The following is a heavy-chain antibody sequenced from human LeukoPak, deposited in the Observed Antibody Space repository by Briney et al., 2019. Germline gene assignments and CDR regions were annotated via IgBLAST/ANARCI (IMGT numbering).Heavy chain of an antibody. D-gene: IGHD3-16*01. CDR2: ISYDGPNK. Sequence: GGSLRLSCAASGFTFSSYAMHWVRQAPGKGLEWVAAISYDGPNKYYVDSVKGRFTISRDNSKNTLYLQMNSLRAEDTAVYYCARRYPPVWGANRRPQEVRKYYFDQWGQGTLVPVSS. V-gene: IGHV3-30*04. CDR1: GFTFSSYA. CDR3: ARRYPPVWGANRRPQEVRKYYFDQ. J-gene: IGHJ4*02.